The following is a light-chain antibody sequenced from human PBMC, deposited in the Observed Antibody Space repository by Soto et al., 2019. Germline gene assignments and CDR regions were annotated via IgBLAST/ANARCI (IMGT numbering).Light chain of an antibody. Sequence: EIVLTQSPATLSLSPGERATLSCRASQSVSSYLAWYQQKPGQAPRLLIYDASNRATGIPARFSGSGSGKDFTLTISILEPEDFAVYYCQQRSNWPSTFGGGTKVEIK. CDR1: QSVSSY. J-gene: IGKJ4*01. CDR3: QQRSNWPST. V-gene: IGKV3-11*01. CDR2: DAS.